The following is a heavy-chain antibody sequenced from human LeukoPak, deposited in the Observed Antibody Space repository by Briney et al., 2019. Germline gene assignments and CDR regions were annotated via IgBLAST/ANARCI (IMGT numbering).Heavy chain of an antibody. CDR1: GLTFSDYY. CDR2: ISDSGSSI. D-gene: IGHD3-16*01. J-gene: IGHJ3*02. Sequence: SGGSLRLSCAASGLTFSDYYMNWIRQAPGKGLEWVSYISDSGSSIYYADSVKGRFTISRDNAMNSLYLQMSSLRVEDTAVYYCARARLMINGAFDIWGQGTMVTVSS. CDR3: ARARLMINGAFDI. V-gene: IGHV3-11*01.